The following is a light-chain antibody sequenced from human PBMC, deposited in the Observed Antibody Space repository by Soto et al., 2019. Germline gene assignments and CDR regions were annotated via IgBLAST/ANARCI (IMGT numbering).Light chain of an antibody. CDR2: GAS. J-gene: IGKJ1*01. CDR3: QQDNSWLWT. V-gene: IGKV3-20*01. CDR1: QSVSSSY. Sequence: EIVMTQSPGTLSLSPGERATLSCRASQSVSSSYLAWYQQKPGQAPRLLIYGASSRATGIPDRFSGSGSGTEFTLIISSLQSEDSAVYYCQQDNSWLWTFGQGTKVDIK.